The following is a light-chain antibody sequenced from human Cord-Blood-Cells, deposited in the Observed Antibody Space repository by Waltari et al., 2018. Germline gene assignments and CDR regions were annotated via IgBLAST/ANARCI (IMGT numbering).Light chain of an antibody. CDR2: GVS. CDR3: SSHAGSNNFVV. Sequence: QSALPQPPHASGSPCQSVTRPCSGTSRVAGGYNYIPWYQQHPGKAPKLMIYGVSNRPSGVPDRFSGSNSGNTASLTVSGLQAEDEADYYCSSHAGSNNFVVFGGGTKLTVL. J-gene: IGLJ2*01. V-gene: IGLV2-8*01. CDR1: SRVAGGYNY.